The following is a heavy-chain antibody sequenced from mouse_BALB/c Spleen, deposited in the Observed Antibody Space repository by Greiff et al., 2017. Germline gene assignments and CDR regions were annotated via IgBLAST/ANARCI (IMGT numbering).Heavy chain of an antibody. D-gene: IGHD1-1*01. CDR1: GFTFSSYG. Sequence: DVMLVESGGDLVKPGGSLKLSCAASGFTFSSYGMSWVRQTPDKRLEWVATISSGGSYTYYPDSVKGRFTISRDNAKNTQYLQMSSLKSEDTAMYYCARPDYGSSYYIDYWGQGTTLTVSS. CDR3: ARPDYGSSYYIDY. CDR2: ISSGGSYT. J-gene: IGHJ2*01. V-gene: IGHV5-6*02.